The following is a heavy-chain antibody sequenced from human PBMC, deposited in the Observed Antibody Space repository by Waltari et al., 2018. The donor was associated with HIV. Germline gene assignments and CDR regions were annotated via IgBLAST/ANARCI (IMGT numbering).Heavy chain of an antibody. CDR2: ISYDGSNK. J-gene: IGHJ4*02. CDR1: GFTFSNYA. V-gene: IGHV3-30-3*01. CDR3: ARDPQYCSSTSCSYYFDY. Sequence: QVQLVESGGGVVQPGRSLRLSCVASGFTFSNYALPWAPQAPGKGLEWVAVISYDGSNKYYADSVKGRFTISRDNSKNTLYLQMNSLRAEDTAVYYCARDPQYCSSTSCSYYFDYWGQGTLVTVSS. D-gene: IGHD2-2*01.